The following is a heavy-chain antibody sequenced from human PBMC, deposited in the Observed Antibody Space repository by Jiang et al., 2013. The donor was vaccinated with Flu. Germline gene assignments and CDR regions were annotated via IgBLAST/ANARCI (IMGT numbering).Heavy chain of an antibody. D-gene: IGHD7-27*01. CDR3: SIPLGLDRSYGLDV. J-gene: IGHJ6*04. CDR2: MRRQINSYAT. V-gene: IGHV3-73*01. Sequence: QLVESGGGLVRPGGSLSLSCYASGFDLRGSALHWFRHSPGRGLEWVGLMRRQINSYATAYAASVKGRFTISRDDRGNTAYLQMTGLKTDDTAKYYCSIPLGLDRSYGLDVWGKGTMVTVSS. CDR1: GFDLRGSA.